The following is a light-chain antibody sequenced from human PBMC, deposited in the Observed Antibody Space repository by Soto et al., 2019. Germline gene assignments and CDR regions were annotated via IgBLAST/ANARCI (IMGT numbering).Light chain of an antibody. Sequence: DIVMTQSPLSLPVTPGEPASISCRSSQSLLHSNGYNYLDWYLQKPGQSPQLVIYLGSTRSSGVPGRFSGSGSGTDFTLGISRVEAEDVGVYYCVQALQTPYTFGQGTKLEIK. V-gene: IGKV2-28*01. CDR3: VQALQTPYT. J-gene: IGKJ2*01. CDR1: QSLLHSNGYNY. CDR2: LGS.